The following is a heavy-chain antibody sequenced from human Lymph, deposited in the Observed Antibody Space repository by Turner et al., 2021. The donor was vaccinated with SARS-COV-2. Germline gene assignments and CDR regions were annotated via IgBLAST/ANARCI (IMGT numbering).Heavy chain of an antibody. V-gene: IGHV1-2*02. D-gene: IGHD3-3*01. CDR1: GFPFTGPY. CDR2: INPNSGGT. CDR3: ARDVERYNDFWSGYSGGYGMDV. Sequence: QVHLVQSGAEVKKPWPSVKDYCKASGFPFTGPYMHWVRQAPGQGLEWMGWINPNSGGTNYAQKFQGRVTMTRDTSISAAYMELSRLRSDDTAVYYCARDVERYNDFWSGYSGGYGMDVWGQGTTVTVSS. J-gene: IGHJ6*02.